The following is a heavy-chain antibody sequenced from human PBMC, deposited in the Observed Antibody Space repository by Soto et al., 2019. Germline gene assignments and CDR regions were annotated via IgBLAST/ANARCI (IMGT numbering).Heavy chain of an antibody. CDR3: ARMRAWVAANPDAFDI. V-gene: IGHV3-23*01. D-gene: IGHD2-15*01. CDR2: ISGSGGST. J-gene: IGHJ3*02. Sequence: PGGSRRLSCAASGFTFSSYAMSWVRQAPGKGLEWVSAISGSGGSTYYADSVKGRFTISRDNSKNTLYLQMNSLRAEDTAVYYCARMRAWVAANPDAFDIWGQGTMVTVSS. CDR1: GFTFSSYA.